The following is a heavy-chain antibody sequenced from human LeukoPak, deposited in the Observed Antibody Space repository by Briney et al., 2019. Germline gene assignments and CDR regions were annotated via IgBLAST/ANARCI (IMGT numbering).Heavy chain of an antibody. D-gene: IGHD2-15*01. V-gene: IGHV3-74*01. CDR1: GFTFSSYW. J-gene: IGHJ3*02. CDR3: TNSDIFDI. CDR2: IKSDGSST. Sequence: GGSLRLSCAASGFTFSSYWMHWVRQAPGKGLMWVSRIKSDGSSTSYADSVKGRFTISRDNAKNTLFLQMNSLRAEDTAVYYCTNSDIFDIWGQGTMVTVSS.